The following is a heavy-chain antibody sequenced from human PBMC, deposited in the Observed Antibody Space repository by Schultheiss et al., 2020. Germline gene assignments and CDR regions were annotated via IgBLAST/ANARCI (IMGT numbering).Heavy chain of an antibody. J-gene: IGHJ6*02. V-gene: IGHV4-39*07. CDR1: GGSISSSSYY. D-gene: IGHD2-2*01. CDR2: IYYSGST. Sequence: SQTLSLTCTVSGGSISSSSYYWGWIRQPPGKGLEWIGSIYYSGSTYYNPSLKSRVTISLDTSKNQFSLKLNSVTAADTAVYYCARGLGPAVLYYCGIEVWGRGTTVTVSS. CDR3: ARGLGPAVLYYCGIEV.